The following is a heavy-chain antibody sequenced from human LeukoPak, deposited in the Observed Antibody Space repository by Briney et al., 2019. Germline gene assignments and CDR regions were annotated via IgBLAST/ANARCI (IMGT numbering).Heavy chain of an antibody. Sequence: SETLSLTCAVYGGSFSGYYWSWIRQPPGKGLEWIGEINHSGSTNYNPSLKSRVTISVDTSKNQFSLKLNSVTAADTAVYYCARSPVRIAAPGRGFDYWGQGTLVTVSS. CDR3: ARSPVRIAAPGRGFDY. CDR1: GGSFSGYY. CDR2: INHSGST. V-gene: IGHV4-34*01. J-gene: IGHJ4*02. D-gene: IGHD6-13*01.